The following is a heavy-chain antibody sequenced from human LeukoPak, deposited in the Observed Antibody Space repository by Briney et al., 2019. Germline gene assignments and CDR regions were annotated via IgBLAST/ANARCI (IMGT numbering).Heavy chain of an antibody. CDR2: IKQDGREK. CDR3: ARDKSYGDSEDY. Sequence: GGSLRLSCSASGFIFSNYLMSWVRQAPGKGLEWVANIKQDGREKYYVDSVKGRFTISRDNAKNSLSLQMNSLRAEDTAVYYCARDKSYGDSEDYWGQGTLVTVSS. D-gene: IGHD4-17*01. CDR1: GFIFSNYL. J-gene: IGHJ4*02. V-gene: IGHV3-7*05.